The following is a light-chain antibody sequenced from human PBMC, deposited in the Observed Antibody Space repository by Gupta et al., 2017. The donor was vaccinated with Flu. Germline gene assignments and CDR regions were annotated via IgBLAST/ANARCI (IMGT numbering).Light chain of an antibody. CDR2: NNN. CDR3: AAWDDSLNGRYV. V-gene: IGLV1-44*01. Sequence: VTISCSGSSSNIGSYTVNWYQQLPGTAPKLLIYNNNHRPLGVSDRFSAAKSGTSASLAISGLQSEDEADYYCAAWDDSLNGRYVFGSGTRVIVL. CDR1: SSNIGSYT. J-gene: IGLJ1*01.